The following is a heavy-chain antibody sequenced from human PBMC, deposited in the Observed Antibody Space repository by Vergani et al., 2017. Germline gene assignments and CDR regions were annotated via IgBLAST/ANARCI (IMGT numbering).Heavy chain of an antibody. Sequence: EVQVVESGGGLIKPGGSLRLSCVVSGITFKNDWINWVRQAPGKGLEWIGRIRSKNDGGTADYAAPLKGRFTISRDNSKNTLYLQMNSLRAEDTAVYYCARSEPGGRWYFDLWGQGTLVTVSS. CDR1: GITFKNDW. CDR3: ARSEPGGRWYFDL. CDR2: IRSKNDGGTA. D-gene: IGHD1-14*01. J-gene: IGHJ2*01. V-gene: IGHV3-15*01.